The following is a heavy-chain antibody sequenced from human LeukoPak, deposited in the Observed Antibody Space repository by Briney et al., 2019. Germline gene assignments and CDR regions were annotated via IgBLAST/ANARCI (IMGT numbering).Heavy chain of an antibody. CDR2: ISGSGGST. CDR1: GFTFSSYA. J-gene: IGHJ4*02. Sequence: PGGSLRLSCAASGFTFSSYAMSWVRQAPGKGLEWVSAISGSGGSTYYADSVKGRFTISRDNSKNTLYLQMNSLRAEDTAVYYCAKVTPIQDDYGDYHGSYWGQGTPVTVSS. V-gene: IGHV3-23*01. CDR3: AKVTPIQDDYGDYHGSY. D-gene: IGHD4-17*01.